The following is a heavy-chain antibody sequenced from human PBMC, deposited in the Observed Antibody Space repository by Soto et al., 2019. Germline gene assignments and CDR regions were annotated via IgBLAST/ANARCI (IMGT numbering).Heavy chain of an antibody. CDR1: GFTFSSYS. CDR3: ARDFWSGYSTRVKPYDILTGSGDY. Sequence: GGSLRLSCAASGFTFSSYSMNWVRQAPGKGLEWVSYISSSSSTIYYADSVKGRFTISRDNAKNSLYLQMNSLRAEDTAVYYCARDFWSGYSTRVKPYDILTGSGDYWGQGTLVTVSS. J-gene: IGHJ4*02. CDR2: ISSSSSTI. V-gene: IGHV3-48*01. D-gene: IGHD3-9*01.